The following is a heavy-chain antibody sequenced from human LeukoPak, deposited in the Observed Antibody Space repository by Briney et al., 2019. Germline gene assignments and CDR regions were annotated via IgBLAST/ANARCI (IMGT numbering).Heavy chain of an antibody. V-gene: IGHV4-59*01. CDR3: ARDGVINLQTDYYYYGMDV. D-gene: IGHD3-10*01. Sequence: SETLSLTCTVSGGSISSYYWRWIRQPPGKGLEWIGYIYYSGSTNYNPSLKSRVTISVDTSKNQFSLKLSSVTAADTAVYYCARDGVINLQTDYYYYGMDVWGQGTTVTVSS. CDR2: IYYSGST. CDR1: GGSISSYY. J-gene: IGHJ6*02.